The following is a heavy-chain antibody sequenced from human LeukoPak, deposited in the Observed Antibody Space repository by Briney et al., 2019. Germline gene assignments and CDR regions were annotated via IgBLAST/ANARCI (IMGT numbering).Heavy chain of an antibody. CDR3: ARIYCSSTSCHDY. CDR2: ISSSGSTI. J-gene: IGHJ4*02. CDR1: GFTFSSYE. V-gene: IGHV3-48*03. Sequence: PGGSLRLSCAASGFTFSSYEMNWVRQAPGKGLEWVSYISSSGSTIYYADSVKGRFTISRDNAKNSLYLQMNSLRAEDTAVYYCARIYCSSTSCHDYWGQGTLVTVSS. D-gene: IGHD2-2*01.